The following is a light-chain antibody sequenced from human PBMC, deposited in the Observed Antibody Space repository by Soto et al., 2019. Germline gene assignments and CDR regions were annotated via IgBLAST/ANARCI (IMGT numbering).Light chain of an antibody. CDR3: QQYNRWRT. Sequence: IVMTQSPVTLSVSPGERVTLSCRASQSISTDLAWYQHKPGQAPRLLIYGASIRATNIPARFSGSGSGTVFTLTISSLQSEDFAVYYCQQYNRWRTFGQGARVEVK. CDR1: QSISTD. CDR2: GAS. V-gene: IGKV3-15*01. J-gene: IGKJ1*01.